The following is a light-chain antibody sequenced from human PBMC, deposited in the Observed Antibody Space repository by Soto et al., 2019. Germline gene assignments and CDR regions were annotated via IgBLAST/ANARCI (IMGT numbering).Light chain of an antibody. V-gene: IGKV1-39*01. CDR1: QNIKSF. J-gene: IGKJ4*01. Sequence: DIQMTQSPSSLSASVGERVTITCRASQNIKSFLNWYQQKPGKAPKLLIYATSSVQSGVRARFSGGRSGTDFSLSISSLQPEDFATYYCQQTYVAPVTFGGGTKVEI. CDR3: QQTYVAPVT. CDR2: ATS.